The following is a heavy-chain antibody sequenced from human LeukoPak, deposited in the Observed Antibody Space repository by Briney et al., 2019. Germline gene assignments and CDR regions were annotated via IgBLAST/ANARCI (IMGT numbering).Heavy chain of an antibody. D-gene: IGHD6-19*01. V-gene: IGHV1-2*02. CDR2: INPNSGGT. Sequence: GASVKVSCKASGYTFTGYYIHWVRQAPGQGLEYMGWINPNSGGTNYAQKFQGRVTMTRDTSISTAYMELSRLRSDDTAVYYYARDLYQWLPSTRPRDYYYYMDVWGEGTTVTVSS. J-gene: IGHJ6*03. CDR3: ARDLYQWLPSTRPRDYYYYMDV. CDR1: GYTFTGYY.